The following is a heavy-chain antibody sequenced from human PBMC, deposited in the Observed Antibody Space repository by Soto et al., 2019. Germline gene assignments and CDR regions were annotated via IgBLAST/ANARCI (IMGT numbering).Heavy chain of an antibody. CDR2: IYSGGST. V-gene: IGHV3-53*01. CDR1: GFTVSSNY. CDR3: ASLYCSGGSCYRQVDYYYYGMDV. D-gene: IGHD2-15*01. Sequence: PGGSLRLSCAASGFTVSSNYMSWVRQAPGKGLEWVSVIYSGGSTYYADSVKGRFTISRDNSKNTLYLQMNSLRAEDTAVYYCASLYCSGGSCYRQVDYYYYGMDVWGQGTTVTVSS. J-gene: IGHJ6*02.